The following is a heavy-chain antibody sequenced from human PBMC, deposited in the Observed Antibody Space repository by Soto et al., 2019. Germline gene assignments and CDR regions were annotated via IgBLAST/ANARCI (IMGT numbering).Heavy chain of an antibody. D-gene: IGHD6-25*01. J-gene: IGHJ6*02. CDR1: GFTFTSYG. Sequence: RLACAASGFTFTSYGMHWVRQAPGKGREWVAVIWYDGSNKYYADSVKGRFNISRDNSQNPLYLQMNSVRAEDTAVYYCALFKAATDYCYYGMDVWGQGTTV. CDR3: ALFKAATDYCYYGMDV. V-gene: IGHV3-33*01. CDR2: IWYDGSNK.